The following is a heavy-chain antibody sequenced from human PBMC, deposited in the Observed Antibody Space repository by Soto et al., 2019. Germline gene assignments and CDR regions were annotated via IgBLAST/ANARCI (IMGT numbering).Heavy chain of an antibody. J-gene: IGHJ4*02. V-gene: IGHV3-66*01. CDR3: AREAIIVIAAPEYYFDY. D-gene: IGHD3-22*01. Sequence: GGSLRHPYAASGFDVSNPDMRWVRQAPRKGLEWVSVIYSGGYTNYADSVKGRFIVSRDSPKNTLYLQMDSLRAEDTAVYYCAREAIIVIAAPEYYFDYWGQGTLVTVS. CDR1: GFDVSNPD. CDR2: IYSGGYT.